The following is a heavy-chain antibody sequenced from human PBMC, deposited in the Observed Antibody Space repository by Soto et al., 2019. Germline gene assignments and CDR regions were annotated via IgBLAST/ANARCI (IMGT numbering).Heavy chain of an antibody. J-gene: IGHJ6*02. CDR1: GFTFSSYA. D-gene: IGHD6-6*01. CDR3: AREAARPNGMDV. V-gene: IGHV3-30-3*01. CDR2: ISYDGSNK. Sequence: GGSLRLSCAASGFTFSSYAMHWVRQAPGKGLEWVAVISYDGSNKYYADSVKGRFTISRDNSKNTLYLQMNSLRAEDTAVYYCAREAARPNGMDVWGQGTTVTVSS.